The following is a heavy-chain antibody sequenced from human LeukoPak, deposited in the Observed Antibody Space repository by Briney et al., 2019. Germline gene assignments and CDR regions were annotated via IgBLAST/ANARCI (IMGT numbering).Heavy chain of an antibody. J-gene: IGHJ4*02. D-gene: IGHD4-11*01. Sequence: GASVKVSCKASGYTFTGYYLHWVRQAPGQGLECMGWINPNSGGTNYAQKLQGRVTMTTDTSTSTAYMELRSLRSDDTAVYYCATGDPAVTTAYWGQGTLVTVSS. CDR1: GYTFTGYY. V-gene: IGHV1-2*02. CDR2: INPNSGGT. CDR3: ATGDPAVTTAY.